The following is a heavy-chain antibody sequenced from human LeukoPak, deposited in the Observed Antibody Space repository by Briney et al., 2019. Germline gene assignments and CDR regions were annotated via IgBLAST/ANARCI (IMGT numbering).Heavy chain of an antibody. V-gene: IGHV1-2*02. D-gene: IGHD6-19*01. CDR3: AREPIAVAGGNAFDI. CDR2: INPNSGGT. J-gene: IGHJ3*02. CDR1: GYTFTGYY. Sequence: ASVKVSCKASGYTFTGYYMHWVRQAPGQGLEWMGWINPNSGGTNYAQKFQGRVTMTRDTSTSTAYMELSRLRSDDTAVYYCAREPIAVAGGNAFDIWGQGTMVTVSS.